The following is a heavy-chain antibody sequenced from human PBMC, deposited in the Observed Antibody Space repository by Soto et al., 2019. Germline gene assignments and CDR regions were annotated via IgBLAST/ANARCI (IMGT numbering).Heavy chain of an antibody. D-gene: IGHD3-9*01. CDR2: IYYSGFT. CDR1: GGSISSGGYY. CDR3: ARLVRDFDHHYYGMDV. J-gene: IGHJ6*02. V-gene: IGHV4-31*03. Sequence: PSETLSLTCTVSGGSISSGGYYWSWIRQHPGKGLDPQHPGKGLEWIGYIYYSGFTYYNPSLKSRVTISVDTSKNQFSLKLSSVTAADTAVYYCARLVRDFDHHYYGMDVWGQGTTVTVSS.